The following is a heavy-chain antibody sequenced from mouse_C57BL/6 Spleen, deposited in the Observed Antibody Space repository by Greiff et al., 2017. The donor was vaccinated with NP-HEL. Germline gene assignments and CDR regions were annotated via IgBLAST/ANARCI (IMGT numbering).Heavy chain of an antibody. CDR1: GYSITSGYD. D-gene: IGHD1-1*01. CDR2: ISYSGST. CDR3: ARGDTTVVGDY. Sequence: VQLQQSGPGMVKPSQSLSLTCTVTGYSITSGYDWHWIRHFPGNKLEWMGYISYSGSTNYNPSLKSRISITHDTSKSHFFLKLNSVTTEDTATYYCARGDTTVVGDYWGQGTTLTVSS. J-gene: IGHJ2*01. V-gene: IGHV3-1*01.